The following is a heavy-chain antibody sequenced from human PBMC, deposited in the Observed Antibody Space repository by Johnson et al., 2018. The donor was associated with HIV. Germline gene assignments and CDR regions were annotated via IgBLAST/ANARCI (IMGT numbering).Heavy chain of an antibody. J-gene: IGHJ3*01. CDR3: ASLGYTSGWIVSDDGFDV. CDR2: ISNDGNSK. CDR1: GFSFSNYA. D-gene: IGHD6-19*01. V-gene: IGHV3-30-3*01. Sequence: QVQLVESGGGVVQPGRSLRLSCAASGFSFSNYAMHWVRQAPGKGLEWVAVISNDGNSKYYTESLKGRLTISRDNSMNTLYLQMNSLRPEDTAVYYCASLGYTSGWIVSDDGFDVWGQGTLVTVSS.